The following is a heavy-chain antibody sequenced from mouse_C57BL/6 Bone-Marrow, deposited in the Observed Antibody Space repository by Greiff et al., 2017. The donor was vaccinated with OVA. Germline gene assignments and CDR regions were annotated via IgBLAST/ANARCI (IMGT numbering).Heavy chain of an antibody. D-gene: IGHD2-4*01. Sequence: QVQLKESGPGLVAPSQSLSITCTVSGFSLTSYAISWVRQPPGKGLEWLGGIWTGGGTNYNSALKSRLSISKDNSKSQVFLKMNSLHTDDTARYYCARRAYYDYWYFDVWGTGTTVTVSS. V-gene: IGHV2-9-1*01. CDR2: IWTGGGT. J-gene: IGHJ1*03. CDR3: ARRAYYDYWYFDV. CDR1: GFSLTSYA.